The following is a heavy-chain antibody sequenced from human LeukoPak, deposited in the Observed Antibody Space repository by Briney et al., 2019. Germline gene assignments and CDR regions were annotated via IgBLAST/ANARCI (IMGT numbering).Heavy chain of an antibody. D-gene: IGHD2-2*01. Sequence: GGSLRLSCAASGFTFSDYYMSWIRQAPGKGLEWVGRTRNKANTYTTEYAASVKGRFTISRDDSQSSLYLQMNSLKTEDTAVYYCARGGYCSSASCYGDYYGMDVWGKGTTVTVSS. V-gene: IGHV3-72*01. CDR2: TRNKANTYTT. CDR3: ARGGYCSSASCYGDYYGMDV. J-gene: IGHJ6*04. CDR1: GFTFSDYY.